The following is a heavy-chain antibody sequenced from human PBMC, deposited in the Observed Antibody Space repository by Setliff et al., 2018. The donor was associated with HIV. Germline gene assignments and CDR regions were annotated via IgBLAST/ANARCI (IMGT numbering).Heavy chain of an antibody. Sequence: GESLKISCKGFGYSFSDNWIGWVRQVPGKGLEWMGIIYPDDSATRYSPSFQGQVTISADKSINTAYLRWRSLRASDTAMYYCTRRRRAPGTGDLEAYWGQGTLVTVSS. CDR3: TRRRRAPGTGDLEAY. V-gene: IGHV5-51*01. CDR1: GYSFSDNW. J-gene: IGHJ4*02. CDR2: IYPDDSAT. D-gene: IGHD3-9*01.